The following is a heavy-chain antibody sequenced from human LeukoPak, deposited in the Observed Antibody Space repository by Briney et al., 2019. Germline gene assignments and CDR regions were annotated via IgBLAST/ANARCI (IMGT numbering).Heavy chain of an antibody. CDR2: ISSNSRYM. V-gene: IGHV3-21*01. J-gene: IGHJ4*02. D-gene: IGHD4-17*01. Sequence: GGSLRRYCASSGFTFSSCSMNWVRQAPGKGLEWVSSISSNSRYMYYADSVKGRFTISRDNAENSLYLQMNSLRAEDTAVYYCARGDGCGDSQPLDYWGQGTLVSVSS. CDR1: GFTFSSCS. CDR3: ARGDGCGDSQPLDY.